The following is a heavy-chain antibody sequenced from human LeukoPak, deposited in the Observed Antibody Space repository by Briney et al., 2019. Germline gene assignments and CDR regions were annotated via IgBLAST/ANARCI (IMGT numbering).Heavy chain of an antibody. J-gene: IGHJ4*02. CDR1: GYTFTSYG. V-gene: IGHV1-18*01. CDR2: ISAYNGNT. CDR3: ARGSTYYDFWSGYYISPYYFDY. Sequence: GASVTVSCKASGYTFTSYGISWVRQAPGQGLEWMGWISAYNGNTNYAQKVQGKVTMTTDTSTSTAYMELRSLRSDDTAVYYCARGSTYYDFWSGYYISPYYFDYWGQGTLVTVSS. D-gene: IGHD3-3*01.